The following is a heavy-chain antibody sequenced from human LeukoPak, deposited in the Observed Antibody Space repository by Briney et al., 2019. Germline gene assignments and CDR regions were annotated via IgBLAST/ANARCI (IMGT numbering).Heavy chain of an antibody. J-gene: IGHJ4*02. Sequence: GGPLRLSCAASGFTFSSYAMSWVRQAPGKGLEWASAISGSGGSTYYADSVKGRFTTSRDNSKNTLYLQMNSLRAEDTAVYYCAKASNYGSGSYYPRGVDYWGQGTLVTVSS. D-gene: IGHD3-10*01. CDR3: AKASNYGSGSYYPRGVDY. CDR2: ISGSGGST. V-gene: IGHV3-23*01. CDR1: GFTFSSYA.